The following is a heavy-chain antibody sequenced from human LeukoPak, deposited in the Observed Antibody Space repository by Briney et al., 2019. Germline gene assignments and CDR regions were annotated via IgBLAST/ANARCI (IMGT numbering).Heavy chain of an antibody. D-gene: IGHD2-21*02. Sequence: GGSLRLSCAASGFTFTTYDMHWVRQATGKGLEWVSAIGTTGDTYYPGSVKGRFTISRENAKNSLYLQMNSLRAEDTAVYYCAKDRPLVTRIFDYWGQGTLVTVSS. V-gene: IGHV3-13*01. CDR2: IGTTGDT. J-gene: IGHJ4*02. CDR3: AKDRPLVTRIFDY. CDR1: GFTFTTYD.